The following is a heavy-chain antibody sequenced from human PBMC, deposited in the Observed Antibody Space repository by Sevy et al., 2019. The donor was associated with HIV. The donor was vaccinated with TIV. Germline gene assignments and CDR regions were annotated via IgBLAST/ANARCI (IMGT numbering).Heavy chain of an antibody. CDR1: GGSINSDH. D-gene: IGHD3-10*01. V-gene: IGHV4-59*08. CDR2: VYYTGGT. J-gene: IGHJ3*02. CDR3: ARRNYFDN. Sequence: SETLSLTCTVSGGSINSDHWNWIRQPPGKGLEWIGYVYYTGGTNYNPSLKNRVTISVDRTKNQFSLKLTAVSAADTAVYYCARRNYFDNWGQGTMVTVSS.